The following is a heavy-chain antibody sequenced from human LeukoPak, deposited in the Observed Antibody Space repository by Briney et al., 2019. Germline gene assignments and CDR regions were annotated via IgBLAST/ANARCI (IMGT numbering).Heavy chain of an antibody. CDR3: AGTASAYGVFHSFDYYYGMDV. Sequence: GASVKVSCKASGYTFTSYDINWVRQATGQGLEGMGWMNPNSGNTGYAQKFQGRVTMTRNTSTSTAYMELSSLRSEDTAVYYCAGTASAYGVFHSFDYYYGMDVWGQGTTVTVSS. D-gene: IGHD4-17*01. CDR2: MNPNSGNT. V-gene: IGHV1-8*01. J-gene: IGHJ6*02. CDR1: GYTFTSYD.